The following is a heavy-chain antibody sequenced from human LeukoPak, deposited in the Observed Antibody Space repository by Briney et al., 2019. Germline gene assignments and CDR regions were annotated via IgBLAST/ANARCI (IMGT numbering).Heavy chain of an antibody. J-gene: IGHJ4*02. V-gene: IGHV3-74*01. CDR3: AKDLTGSIDY. Sequence: GGSLRLSCAASGFTFSSFLMHWVRQAPGKGLVWVSLINSDGSTARYADSVKGRFTISRDNAKNTLYLQMNSLRGEDTAVYYCAKDLTGSIDYWGQGTLVTVSS. D-gene: IGHD3-9*01. CDR2: INSDGSTA. CDR1: GFTFSSFL.